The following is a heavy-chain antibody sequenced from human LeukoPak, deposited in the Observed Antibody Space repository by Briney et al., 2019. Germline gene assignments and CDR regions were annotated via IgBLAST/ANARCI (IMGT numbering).Heavy chain of an antibody. D-gene: IGHD7-27*01. CDR3: AKDGGLWVSAHWGDS. V-gene: IGHV3-23*01. CDR2: ITTSDGNT. Sequence: GGSLRLSCAASGFPFSSYTMSWVRQAPGKGLEWVSTITTSDGNTYYADSVKGRFTVSRDNSKNTLFLQMNSLRAEDTAVYYCAKDGGLWVSAHWGDSWGRGTLVTVSS. CDR1: GFPFSSYT. J-gene: IGHJ4*02.